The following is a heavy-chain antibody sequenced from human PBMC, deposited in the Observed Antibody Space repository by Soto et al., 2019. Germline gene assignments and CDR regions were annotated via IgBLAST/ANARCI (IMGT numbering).Heavy chain of an antibody. Sequence: QVQLVESGGGVVQPGRSLRLSCAASGFTFSSYGMHWVRQAPGKGLEWVAVISYDGSNKYYADSVKGRFTISRDNSKNTLYLQMNCLRAEDTAVYYCAKDIVLWDIYYYYYGMDVWGQGTTVTVSS. CDR2: ISYDGSNK. J-gene: IGHJ6*02. V-gene: IGHV3-30*18. CDR3: AKDIVLWDIYYYYYGMDV. D-gene: IGHD1-26*01. CDR1: GFTFSSYG.